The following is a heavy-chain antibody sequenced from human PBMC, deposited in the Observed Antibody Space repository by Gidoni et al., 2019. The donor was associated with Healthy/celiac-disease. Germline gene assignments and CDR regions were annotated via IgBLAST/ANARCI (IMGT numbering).Heavy chain of an antibody. V-gene: IGHV1-69*06. D-gene: IGHD3-22*01. J-gene: IGHJ4*02. CDR2: IIPIFGTA. Sequence: QVQLVQSGAEVKKPGSSVKVSCKASGGTFSSYAISWVRQAPGQGLEWMGGIIPIFGTANYAQKFQGRVTITADKSTSTAYMELSSLRSDDTAVYYCARAVDSSGYYLYYFDYWGQGTLVTVSS. CDR3: ARAVDSSGYYLYYFDY. CDR1: GGTFSSYA.